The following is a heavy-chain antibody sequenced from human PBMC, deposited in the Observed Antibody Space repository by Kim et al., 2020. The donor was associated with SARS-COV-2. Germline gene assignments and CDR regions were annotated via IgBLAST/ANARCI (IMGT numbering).Heavy chain of an antibody. J-gene: IGHJ4*02. CDR1: GFTFGDYA. D-gene: IGHD4-4*01. Sequence: GGSLRLSCAXSGFTFGDYAMHWVRQAPGKGLEWVSGISWNSGSIGYADSVKGRFTISRDNAKNSLYLQMNSLRAEDTALYYCAKDTQGYSNYARNWGQGTLVTVSS. CDR2: ISWNSGSI. V-gene: IGHV3-9*01. CDR3: AKDTQGYSNYARN.